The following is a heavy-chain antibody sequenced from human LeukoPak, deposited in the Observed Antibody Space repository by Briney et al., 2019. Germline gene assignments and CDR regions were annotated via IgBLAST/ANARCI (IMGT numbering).Heavy chain of an antibody. CDR2: ISGSGGST. CDR1: GLPFSSYA. D-gene: IGHD5-24*01. CDR3: AKAPDHRAPNGYFDP. Sequence: GGSLRLSCAVSGLPFSSYAMSWVRQAPGKGLEWVSGISGSGGSTAYAESVQGRFTISRDNSKNTLFLQMNSLRAEDTAVYYCAKAPDHRAPNGYFDPWGQGTLVTVSS. V-gene: IGHV3-23*01. J-gene: IGHJ5*02.